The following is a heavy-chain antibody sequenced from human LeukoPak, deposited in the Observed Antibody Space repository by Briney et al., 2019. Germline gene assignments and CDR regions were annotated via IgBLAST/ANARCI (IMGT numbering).Heavy chain of an antibody. J-gene: IGHJ6*03. Sequence: SVKVSCKASGSTFSSYAISWVRQAPGQGLEWMGGIIPMFGTANYAQKFQGRVTITADESTSTTYTELRSLRSEDTALYYCARSEGGVPHCGSDCHSPPSHYYYMDVWGKGTTVTVSS. V-gene: IGHV1-69*01. CDR3: ARSEGGVPHCGSDCHSPPSHYYYMDV. D-gene: IGHD2-21*01. CDR2: IIPMFGTA. CDR1: GSTFSSYA.